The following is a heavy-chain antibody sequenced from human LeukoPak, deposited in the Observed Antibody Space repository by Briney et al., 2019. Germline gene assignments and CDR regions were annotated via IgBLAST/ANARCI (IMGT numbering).Heavy chain of an antibody. J-gene: IGHJ4*02. D-gene: IGHD3-22*01. CDR2: INPKSGVT. V-gene: IGHV1-2*02. CDR1: GYTFTDYY. CDR3: ARALGNYYDSTVYQAY. Sequence: ASMKVSCNTSGYTFTDYYIHWVRQAPGQGLEWMGWINPKSGVTNYAQKFQGRVTLTSVTSVSTAYMDLSSLASGDTAVYYCARALGNYYDSTVYQAYWGQGQLVTVSS.